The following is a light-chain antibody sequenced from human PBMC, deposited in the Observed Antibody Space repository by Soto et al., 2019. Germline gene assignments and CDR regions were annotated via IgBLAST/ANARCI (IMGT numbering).Light chain of an antibody. J-gene: IGKJ1*01. Sequence: EIVMTQSPATLSVSPGERATLSCRASQSVSSNLAWYQQNPGQAPRLLIYGASTRATGIPARFSGSGSGTEFTLTISSLQSEDFVVYYCQQYHNWPPRGTFGHGTKVEIK. CDR1: QSVSSN. V-gene: IGKV3-15*01. CDR3: QQYHNWPPRGT. CDR2: GAS.